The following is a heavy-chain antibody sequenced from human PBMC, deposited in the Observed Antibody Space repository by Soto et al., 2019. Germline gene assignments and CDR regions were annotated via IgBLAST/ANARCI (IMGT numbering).Heavy chain of an antibody. J-gene: IGHJ4*02. CDR2: INPIGGST. CDR1: GYTFTSYY. D-gene: IGHD6-19*01. CDR3: ASNLGWSSGLYN. Sequence: QVQLVQSGAEVKTPGASVKVSCKASGYTFTSYYMHWVRHAPGQGLEWMGIINPIGGSTSYAQKFQGRVTMTRDTSTSTVYMELSSLRSEDTAVYYCASNLGWSSGLYNWGQGTRVTVSS. V-gene: IGHV1-46*01.